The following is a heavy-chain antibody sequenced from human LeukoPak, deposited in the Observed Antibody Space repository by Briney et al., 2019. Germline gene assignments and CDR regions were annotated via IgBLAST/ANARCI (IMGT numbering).Heavy chain of an antibody. CDR1: GFTFSNYA. Sequence: GGSLRLSCAASGFTFSNYAMSWVRQAPGKGLEWVSAISGSGSNTYYADSVKGRFTISRDNSKNTLYLQMNSLRAEDTAVYYCARDFFAFGGVVALLDYWGQGTLVTVSS. CDR2: ISGSGSNT. J-gene: IGHJ4*02. V-gene: IGHV3-23*01. D-gene: IGHD3-16*02. CDR3: ARDFFAFGGVVALLDY.